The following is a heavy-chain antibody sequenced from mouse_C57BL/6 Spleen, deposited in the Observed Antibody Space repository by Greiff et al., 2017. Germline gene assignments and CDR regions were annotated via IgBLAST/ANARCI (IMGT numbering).Heavy chain of an antibody. D-gene: IGHD2-5*01. CDR3: ARGAYYSNSLFAY. V-gene: IGHV5-17*01. J-gene: IGHJ3*01. CDR1: GFTFSDSG. Sequence: VQLQESGGGLVKPGGSLKLSCAASGFTFSDSGMHWVRQAPEKGLEWVAYISSGCSPNDYADTVKGRFTITRDNAKNTLFLQMTSLRSEDTAMYYGARGAYYSNSLFAYWGQGTLVTVSA. CDR2: ISSGCSPN.